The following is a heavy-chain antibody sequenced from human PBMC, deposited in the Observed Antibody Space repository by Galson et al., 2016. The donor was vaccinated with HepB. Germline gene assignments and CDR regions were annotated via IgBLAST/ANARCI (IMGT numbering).Heavy chain of an antibody. CDR1: GFPFNYYS. CDR2: ISSSETYI. J-gene: IGHJ4*02. Sequence: SLRLSCAASGFPFNYYSMAWVRQAPGKGLEWVSSISSSETYINYADSVKGRFTISRDNSKNSVYLQMNSLRDEDTAVYYCARAPTMITFGGLIVGDLDYWGQGTLVTVSS. V-gene: IGHV3-21*01. CDR3: ARAPTMITFGGLIVGDLDY. D-gene: IGHD3-16*02.